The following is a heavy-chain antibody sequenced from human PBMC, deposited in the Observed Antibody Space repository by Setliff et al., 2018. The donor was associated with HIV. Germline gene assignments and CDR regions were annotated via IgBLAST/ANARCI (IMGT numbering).Heavy chain of an antibody. CDR3: ARDGYYYDSSGHLAYYFDY. Sequence: GASVKVSCKASGGTFSSYAISWVRQAPGQGLEWMGGINTYTGNPTYAQDFTGRFVFSLDTSVSTAYLQISSLKAEDIAVYYCARDGYYYDSSGHLAYYFDYWGQGTLVTVSS. J-gene: IGHJ4*02. CDR1: GGTFSSYA. D-gene: IGHD3-22*01. CDR2: INTYTGNP. V-gene: IGHV7-4-1*02.